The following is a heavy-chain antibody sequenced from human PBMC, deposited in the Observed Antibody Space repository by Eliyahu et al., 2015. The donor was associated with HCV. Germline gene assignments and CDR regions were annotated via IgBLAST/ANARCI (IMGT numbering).Heavy chain of an antibody. Sequence: QVQLVESGGGVVQPGGSLRLSCAASGFTFSSYGXHWVRQAPGKGLEWVAFIRDDGSNKYYADSVKGRFTISRDNSKNTLYLQMNSLRAEDTAVYYCAKDRAHYNYWTGYYTGSAFDIWGQGTMVTVSS. J-gene: IGHJ3*02. CDR3: AKDRAHYNYWTGYYTGSAFDI. D-gene: IGHD3/OR15-3a*01. V-gene: IGHV3-30*02. CDR2: IRDDGSNK. CDR1: GFTFSSYG.